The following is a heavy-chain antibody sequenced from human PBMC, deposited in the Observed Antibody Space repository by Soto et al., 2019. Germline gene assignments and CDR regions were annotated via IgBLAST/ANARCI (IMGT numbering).Heavy chain of an antibody. Sequence: EVQLLESGGGLVQPGGSLRLSCAASGFTFSSYAMSWVRQAPGKGLEWVSSIRGNGANRYYADSVKGRFTISRDNSKNTLHLKMNSLGAEDTAVYYCAKGRPQYYYDSSGYSFDYWGQGTLVTVSS. CDR2: IRGNGANR. J-gene: IGHJ4*02. CDR3: AKGRPQYYYDSSGYSFDY. V-gene: IGHV3-23*01. CDR1: GFTFSSYA. D-gene: IGHD3-22*01.